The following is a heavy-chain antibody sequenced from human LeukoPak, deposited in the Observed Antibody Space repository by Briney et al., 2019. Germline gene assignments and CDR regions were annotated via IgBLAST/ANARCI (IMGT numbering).Heavy chain of an antibody. Sequence: ASVKVSCKASGYTFTGHYIHWVRQAPGQGLEWMGWISPTSGGTNYAEKFQGRVTMTRDTSISTVYMELSRLRFEDTAVYYCARSTLGYCSSTSCPYDYWGQGTLVTVSS. CDR3: ARSTLGYCSSTSCPYDY. V-gene: IGHV1-2*02. J-gene: IGHJ4*02. CDR1: GYTFTGHY. CDR2: ISPTSGGT. D-gene: IGHD2-2*01.